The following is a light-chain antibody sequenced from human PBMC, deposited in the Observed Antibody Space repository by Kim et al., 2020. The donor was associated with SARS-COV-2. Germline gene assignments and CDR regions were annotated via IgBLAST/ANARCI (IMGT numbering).Light chain of an antibody. CDR1: RSNIGINT. V-gene: IGLV1-44*01. Sequence: ELTQPPSASGTPGQGVTISCSGSRSNIGINTVHWFQQLPGTAPKRLIYDYDKRPSGVPDRFSGSRSGDSASLAISGLQSEDEADYYCAAWDDSLNAWLFGGGTQLTVL. CDR3: AAWDDSLNAWL. J-gene: IGLJ3*02. CDR2: DYD.